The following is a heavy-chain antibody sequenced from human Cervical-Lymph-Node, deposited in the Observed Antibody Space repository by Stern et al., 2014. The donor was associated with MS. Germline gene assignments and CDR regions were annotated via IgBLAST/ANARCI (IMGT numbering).Heavy chain of an antibody. D-gene: IGHD3-16*01. CDR3: ATQIWFDY. Sequence: VQLVESGGGVVQPGRSLRLSCAVSGFNFSHYAMHWVRQAPGKWLEWVAAVSSEGSNKYHADSVKGRFTISRDNSKNTVYLQMNSLRDDDTAVYYCATQIWFDYWGQGTLVTVSS. V-gene: IGHV3-30-3*01. J-gene: IGHJ4*02. CDR1: GFNFSHYA. CDR2: VSSEGSNK.